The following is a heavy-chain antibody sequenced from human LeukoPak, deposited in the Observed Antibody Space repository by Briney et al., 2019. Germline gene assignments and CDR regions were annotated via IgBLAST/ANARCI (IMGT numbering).Heavy chain of an antibody. CDR3: ARHGVSRFSERGGYYHQHMDV. D-gene: IGHD2-21*01. V-gene: IGHV4-4*09. Sequence: SETLSLTCTVSGGSINNYYWNWIRQPPGKGLEWIGCIYSGGSTTYNPSVKSRMSISVDTSKNRIFLTLTSATAADTAVYYCARHGVSRFSERGGYYHQHMDVWGQGTTVIVSS. CDR1: GGSINNYY. J-gene: IGHJ6*02. CDR2: IYSGGST.